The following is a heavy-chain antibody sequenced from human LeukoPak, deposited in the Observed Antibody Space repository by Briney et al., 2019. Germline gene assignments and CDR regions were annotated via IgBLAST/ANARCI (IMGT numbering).Heavy chain of an antibody. V-gene: IGHV3-30*18. CDR2: ISYDGSNK. J-gene: IGHJ4*02. CDR3: AKDIQIAAAEETFGY. CDR1: GFTFSSYG. D-gene: IGHD6-13*01. Sequence: PGGSLRLSCAASGFTFSSYGMHWVRQAPGKGLEWVAVISYDGSNKYYADSVKGRFTISRDNSKNTLYLQMNSLRAEDTAVYYCAKDIQIAAAEETFGYRGQGTLVTVSS.